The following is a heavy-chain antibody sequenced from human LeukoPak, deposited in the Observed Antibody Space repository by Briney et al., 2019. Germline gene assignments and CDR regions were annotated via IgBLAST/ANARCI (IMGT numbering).Heavy chain of an antibody. CDR2: IYYSGST. J-gene: IGHJ4*02. CDR1: GGSISSSSYC. CDR3: ASLSMDWDIVVVPAAQFDY. Sequence: PSETLSLTCTVSGGSISSSSYCWGWIRQPPGKGLEWIGSIYYSGSTYYNPSLKSRVTISVDTSKNHFSLKLSSVTAADTAVYYCASLSMDWDIVVVPAAQFDYWGQGTLVTVSS. D-gene: IGHD2-2*01. V-gene: IGHV4-39*02.